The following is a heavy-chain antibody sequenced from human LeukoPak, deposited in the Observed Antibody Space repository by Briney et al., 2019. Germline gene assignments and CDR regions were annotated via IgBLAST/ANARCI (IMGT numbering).Heavy chain of an antibody. V-gene: IGHV1-46*01. CDR2: ISPIVGST. Sequence: ASVKVSCKAFGYTFTSNYMHWVRQAPGQGPEWMGGISPIVGSTTYAQKFQGRVTLTTDKSTSTAYMELSSLRSDDTAVYYCARLIAIIVYVNYYYYMDVWGKGTTVTVSS. D-gene: IGHD2-21*01. J-gene: IGHJ6*03. CDR1: GYTFTSNY. CDR3: ARLIAIIVYVNYYYYMDV.